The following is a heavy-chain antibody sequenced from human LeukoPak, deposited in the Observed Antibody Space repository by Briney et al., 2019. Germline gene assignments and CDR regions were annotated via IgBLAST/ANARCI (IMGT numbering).Heavy chain of an antibody. CDR3: TRDAGGYNNLYYMDG. D-gene: IGHD1-14*01. CDR1: EFTLRSYW. V-gene: IGHV3-7*01. J-gene: IGHJ6*03. Sequence: GGSLRLSCAASEFTLRSYWVEWVRQAPGKGLEWVANIKRDGSEKYYVDSVKGRFTISRDNARNSVYLQMNSLRAEDTAVYYCTRDAGGYNNLYYMDGWGKGTTV. CDR2: IKRDGSEK.